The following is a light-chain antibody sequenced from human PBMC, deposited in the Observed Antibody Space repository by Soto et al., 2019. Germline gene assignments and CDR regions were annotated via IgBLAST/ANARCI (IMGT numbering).Light chain of an antibody. Sequence: EIVLTQSPGTLSLSPGERAALSCRASQSVSSNYLAWYQQNPGQAPRLLIYGASTRVTGIPDRFSGSGSGTDFILTISRLEPEDFAVYYCQQYSSSPTFGQGTKVEIK. J-gene: IGKJ1*01. CDR1: QSVSSNY. CDR2: GAS. V-gene: IGKV3-20*01. CDR3: QQYSSSPT.